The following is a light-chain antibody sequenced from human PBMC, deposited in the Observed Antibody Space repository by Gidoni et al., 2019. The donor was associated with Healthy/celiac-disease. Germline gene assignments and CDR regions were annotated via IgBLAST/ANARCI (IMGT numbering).Light chain of an antibody. CDR1: QSISSW. Sequence: DIQMTQSPSTLSASVGDRVTITCRASQSISSWLAWYQQKPGNAPKLLIYKASSLESGVPSRFSGSGSGTEFTLTISSLQPDDFATYYCQQYNSYSPITFGGGTKVEIK. V-gene: IGKV1-5*03. J-gene: IGKJ4*01. CDR2: KAS. CDR3: QQYNSYSPIT.